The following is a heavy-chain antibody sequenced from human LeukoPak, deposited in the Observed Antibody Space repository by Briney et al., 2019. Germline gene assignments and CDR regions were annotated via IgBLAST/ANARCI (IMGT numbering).Heavy chain of an antibody. D-gene: IGHD4-11*01. CDR2: IYYSET. Sequence: SETQSLTCTVSGGSISGSYWSWIRQPPGKGLEWIGYIYYSETYYNPSLKSRVTISLDTSKNQFSLNLRFVTAADTAVYYCARTQGWGTVRTGYYYGMDVWGQGTTVTVSS. CDR1: GGSISGSY. J-gene: IGHJ6*02. CDR3: ARTQGWGTVRTGYYYGMDV. V-gene: IGHV4-59*08.